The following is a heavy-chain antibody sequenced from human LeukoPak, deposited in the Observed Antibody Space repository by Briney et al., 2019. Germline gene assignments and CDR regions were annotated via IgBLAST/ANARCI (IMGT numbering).Heavy chain of an antibody. V-gene: IGHV3-23*01. Sequence: GASLRLSCAASGFTFNNYGMSWVRQAPGKGLEWVSAINDNGANTHYAASVKGRFTISRDNSKNTLFLQMNSLRADDTALYHCTKGDGGRYPIGYGGQGPQVIVS. D-gene: IGHD6-19*01. CDR3: TKGDGGRYPIGY. CDR2: INDNGANT. J-gene: IGHJ1*01. CDR1: GFTFNNYG.